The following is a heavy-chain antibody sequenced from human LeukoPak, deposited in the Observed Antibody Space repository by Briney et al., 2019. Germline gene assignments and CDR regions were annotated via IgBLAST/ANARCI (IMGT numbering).Heavy chain of an antibody. CDR3: AGSMQQLRHFQH. CDR2: INPNSGGT. D-gene: IGHD6-13*01. J-gene: IGHJ1*01. Sequence: GASVKVSCRASAYTFTGYYMHWLRQAPGQGLDWMGWINPNSGGTNYAQNFQGRVTMTRDTSISTAYMELSRLRSDDTAVYYCAGSMQQLRHFQHWGQGTLVTVSS. CDR1: AYTFTGYY. V-gene: IGHV1-2*02.